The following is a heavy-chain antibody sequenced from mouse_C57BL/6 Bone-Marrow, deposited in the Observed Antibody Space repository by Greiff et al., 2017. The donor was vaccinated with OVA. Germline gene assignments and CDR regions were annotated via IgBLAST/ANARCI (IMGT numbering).Heavy chain of an antibody. CDR3: ALITTAAHYFGY. V-gene: IGHV1-55*01. CDR2: IYPGSGST. D-gene: IGHD1-1*01. Sequence: QVQLQQPGAELVKPGASVKMSCKASGYTFTSYWITWVKQRPGQGLEWIGDIYPGSGSTNYNEKFKSKATLTVDKSSSTAYMQLSSLTSEDSAVYYCALITTAAHYFGYWGQGTTLTVSS. CDR1: GYTFTSYW. J-gene: IGHJ2*01.